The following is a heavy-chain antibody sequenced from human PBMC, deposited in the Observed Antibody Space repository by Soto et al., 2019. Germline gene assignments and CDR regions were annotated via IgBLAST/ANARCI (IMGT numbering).Heavy chain of an antibody. CDR2: INPNSGGT. D-gene: IGHD6-13*01. CDR1: GYTFTGYY. V-gene: IGHV1-2*04. J-gene: IGHJ6*02. Sequence: ASVKVSCKASGYTFTGYYMHWVRQAPGQGLEWMGWINPNSGGTNYAQKFQGWVTMTRDTSISTAYMELSRLRSDDTAVYYCASGSWNYYYYGMYVWGQGTTVTVSS. CDR3: ASGSWNYYYYGMYV.